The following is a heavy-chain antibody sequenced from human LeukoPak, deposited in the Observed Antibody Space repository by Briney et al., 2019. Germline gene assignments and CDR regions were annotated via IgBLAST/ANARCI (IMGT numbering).Heavy chain of an antibody. D-gene: IGHD2-2*01. CDR1: GYSFTSYW. Sequence: GESLKISCKGSGYSFTSYWIGWVRQMPGKGLEWMGIIYPGDSDTTYSPSFQGQVTISADKSISTAYLQWSSLKASDTAKYYCARRDGYCSSTSCYADYYYGMDVWGQGTTVTVSS. J-gene: IGHJ6*02. CDR2: IYPGDSDT. CDR3: ARRDGYCSSTSCYADYYYGMDV. V-gene: IGHV5-51*01.